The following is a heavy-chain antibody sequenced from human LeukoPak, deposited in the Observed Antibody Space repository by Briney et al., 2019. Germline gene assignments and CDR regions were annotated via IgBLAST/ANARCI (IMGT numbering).Heavy chain of an antibody. V-gene: IGHV3-7*01. CDR1: GFTFSSYW. CDR3: ARVASSTTYGRSCYFDY. J-gene: IGHJ4*02. CDR2: IKQDGSEK. D-gene: IGHD6-6*01. Sequence: GGSLRLSCAASGFTFSSYWMSWVRQAPGKGLEWVANIKQDGSEKYYVDSVKGRFTISRDNAKNSLYLQMNSLRVEDTAVYYCARVASSTTYGRSCYFDYWGQGTLVTVSS.